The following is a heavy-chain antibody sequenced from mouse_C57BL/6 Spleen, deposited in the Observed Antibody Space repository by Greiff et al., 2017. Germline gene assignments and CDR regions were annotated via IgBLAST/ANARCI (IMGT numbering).Heavy chain of an antibody. Sequence: EVQLVESGPGLVKPSQSLSLTCSVTGYSITSGYYWNWIRQFPGNKLEWMGYISYDGSNNYNPSLKNRISITRDTSKNQFFLKLNSVTTEDTATYYCARDGIGGYGSQYYFDYWGQGTTLTVSS. CDR1: GYSITSGYY. J-gene: IGHJ2*01. CDR2: ISYDGSN. D-gene: IGHD2-2*01. CDR3: ARDGIGGYGSQYYFDY. V-gene: IGHV3-6*01.